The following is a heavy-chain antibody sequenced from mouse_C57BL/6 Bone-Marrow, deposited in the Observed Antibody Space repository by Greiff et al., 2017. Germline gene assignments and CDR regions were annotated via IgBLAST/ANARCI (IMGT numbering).Heavy chain of an antibody. CDR2: IDPSDSYT. Sequence: QVQLQQPGAELVMPGASVKLSCKASGYTFTSYWMHWVKQRPGQGLEWIGEIDPSDSYTNYNQKFKGKSTLTVDKSSSTAYMQLSSLTSEDSAVYYCARYRAKGYAYWGQGTLVTVSA. V-gene: IGHV1-69*01. D-gene: IGHD2-14*01. J-gene: IGHJ3*01. CDR3: ARYRAKGYAY. CDR1: GYTFTSYW.